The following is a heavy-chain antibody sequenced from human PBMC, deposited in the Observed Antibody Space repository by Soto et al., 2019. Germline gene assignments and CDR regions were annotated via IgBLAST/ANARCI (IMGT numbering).Heavy chain of an antibody. CDR1: GGTFSSYA. J-gene: IGHJ5*02. CDR2: IIPIFGTA. V-gene: IGHV1-69*13. CDR3: AEFRYSSSSGWFDP. Sequence: SVKVSCKASGGTFSSYAISWVRQAPGQGLEWMGGIIPIFGTANYAQKFQGRVTITADESTSTAYMELSSLRSEDTAVYYCAEFRYSSSSGWFDPWGQGTLVTVSS. D-gene: IGHD6-6*01.